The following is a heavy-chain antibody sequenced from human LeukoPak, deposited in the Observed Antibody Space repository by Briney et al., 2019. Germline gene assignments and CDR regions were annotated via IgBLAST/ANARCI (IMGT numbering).Heavy chain of an antibody. CDR3: ARDWGMGPSSSWA. CDR2: IIPIFGTA. CDR1: GGTFSSYA. V-gene: IGHV1-69*13. Sequence: SVKVSCKASGGTFSSYAISWVRQAPGQGLEWMGGIIPIFGTANYAQKFQGRVTITADESTSTAYMELSSLRSEDTAMYYCARDWGMGPSSSWAWGQGTLVTVSS. J-gene: IGHJ5*02. D-gene: IGHD6-13*01.